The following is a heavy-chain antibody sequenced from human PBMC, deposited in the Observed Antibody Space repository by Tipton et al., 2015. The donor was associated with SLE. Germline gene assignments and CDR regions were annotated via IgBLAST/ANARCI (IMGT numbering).Heavy chain of an antibody. J-gene: IGHJ6*03. V-gene: IGHV4-31*03. CDR2: ISYSGGT. CDR3: ARTAYWFRIIDYYMDV. Sequence: TLSLTCLVSGDSITSGGYSWSWIRQNPGMGLEWIGCISYSGGTFYNPSLKSRLTISVDTSKNQFSLKLSSVTAADTAIYYCARTAYWFRIIDYYMDVWGKGTTVIVAS. CDR1: GDSITSGGYS. D-gene: IGHD2-8*02.